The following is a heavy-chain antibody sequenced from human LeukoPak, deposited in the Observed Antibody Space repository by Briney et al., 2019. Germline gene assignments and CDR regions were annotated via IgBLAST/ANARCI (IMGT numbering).Heavy chain of an antibody. D-gene: IGHD6-13*01. CDR3: AREQEVSSRWAGRSYYQYYYMDV. Sequence: GGSLRLSCAASGFTFSSYAMSWVRQAPGKGLEWVSAISGSGGSTYYADSVKGRFTISRDNSKNTLYLQMNSLRAEDTAVYYCAREQEVSSRWAGRSYYQYYYMDVWGKGTTVTVSS. CDR1: GFTFSSYA. J-gene: IGHJ6*03. CDR2: ISGSGGST. V-gene: IGHV3-23*01.